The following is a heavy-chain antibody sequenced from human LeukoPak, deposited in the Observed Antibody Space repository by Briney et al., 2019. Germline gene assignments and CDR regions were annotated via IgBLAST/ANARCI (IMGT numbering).Heavy chain of an antibody. D-gene: IGHD2-15*01. J-gene: IGHJ4*02. CDR3: ARVDGSSPIGGDY. CDR1: GFTFSSYG. CDR2: ISFDGSEK. Sequence: GGSLRLSCAASGFTFSSYGMHWVRQAPGKGLERVALISFDGSEKFYTDSVKGRFTISRDNSKNTLYLQMSSLRSDDTAVYYCARVDGSSPIGGDYWGQGTLVTVSS. V-gene: IGHV3-30*03.